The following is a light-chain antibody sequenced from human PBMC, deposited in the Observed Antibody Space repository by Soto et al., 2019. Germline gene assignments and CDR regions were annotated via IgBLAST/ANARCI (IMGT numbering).Light chain of an antibody. J-gene: IGLJ1*01. CDR2: EVT. CDR3: SSYTTSSTRV. Sequence: QSVLTQPVSVSGSPGQSIAISCTGSSSDVGIYNYVSWYQQHPGKVPKLIIYEVTNRPSGVSNRFSGSKSGNTASLTISGLQAEDEADYYCSSYTTSSTRVFGTGTKVTV. V-gene: IGLV2-14*01. CDR1: SSDVGIYNY.